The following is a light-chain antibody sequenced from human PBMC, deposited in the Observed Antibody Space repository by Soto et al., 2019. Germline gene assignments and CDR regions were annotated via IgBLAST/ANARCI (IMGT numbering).Light chain of an antibody. CDR2: EVS. CDR3: SSYTSDSTYV. CDR1: SSDIGGYNY. J-gene: IGLJ1*01. V-gene: IGLV2-14*01. Sequence: QSALTQPASVSGSPGQSITISCTGTSSDIGGYNYVSWYQQHPGKAPKLIISEVSNRPSGVSNRFSGSKSGNTASLTISGLQAEDEADYYCSSYTSDSTYVFXTGTKVTVL.